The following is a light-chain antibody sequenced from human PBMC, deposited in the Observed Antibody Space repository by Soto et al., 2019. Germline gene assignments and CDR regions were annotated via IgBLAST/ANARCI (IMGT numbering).Light chain of an antibody. V-gene: IGLV2-14*01. CDR3: QVWDSSTVV. CDR2: EVT. Sequence: QSALTQPASVSGSPGQSITISCTGTSSDVGGYNYVSWYQQQPGKAPKLMIYEVTSRPSGIPERFSGSNSGNTATLTISRAQAGDEADYYCQVWDSSTVVFGGGTKLTVL. J-gene: IGLJ2*01. CDR1: SSDVGGYNY.